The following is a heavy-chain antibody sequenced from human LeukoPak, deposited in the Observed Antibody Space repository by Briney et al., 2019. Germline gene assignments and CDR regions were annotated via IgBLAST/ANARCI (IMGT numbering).Heavy chain of an antibody. Sequence: PGRSLRLSCAASGFTVSSNYMSWVRQAPGKGLEWVSVIYSGGSTYYADSVKGRFTISRDNSKNTLYLQMNSLRAEDTAVYYCARDSSIAVAKDYWGQGTLVTVSS. V-gene: IGHV3-66*01. J-gene: IGHJ4*02. CDR1: GFTVSSNY. CDR3: ARDSSIAVAKDY. D-gene: IGHD6-19*01. CDR2: IYSGGST.